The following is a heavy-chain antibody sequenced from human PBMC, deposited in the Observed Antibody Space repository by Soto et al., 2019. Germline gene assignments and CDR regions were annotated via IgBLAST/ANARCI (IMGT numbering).Heavy chain of an antibody. CDR2: IIPIFGTA. CDR1: GGTFSSYA. CDR3: AREKYCSSTSCYPYYYDSSGYPLAFDI. Sequence: SVKVSCKASGGTFSSYAISWVRQAPGQGLEWMGGIIPIFGTANYAQKFQGRVTITADESTSTAYMELSSLRSEDTAVYYCAREKYCSSTSCYPYYYDSSGYPLAFDIWGQGTMVTVSS. V-gene: IGHV1-69*13. J-gene: IGHJ3*02. D-gene: IGHD2-2*01.